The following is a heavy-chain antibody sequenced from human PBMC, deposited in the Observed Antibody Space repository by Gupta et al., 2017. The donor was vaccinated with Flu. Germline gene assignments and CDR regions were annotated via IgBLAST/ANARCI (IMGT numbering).Heavy chain of an antibody. CDR1: GFTFSVSS. D-gene: IGHD5-18*01. CDR3: TRHGYSYGPYFDY. Sequence: EVQLVESGGGLVEPGGSLKLSCAAPGFTFSVSSLHWLRQASGKGVEWVGRIRSKANSYATDYAALVKGRFTISRDDSKNTAYLKMNSLITEDTAVYYCTRHGYSYGPYFDYWGQGTLVTVSS. CDR2: IRSKANSYAT. J-gene: IGHJ4*02. V-gene: IGHV3-73*01.